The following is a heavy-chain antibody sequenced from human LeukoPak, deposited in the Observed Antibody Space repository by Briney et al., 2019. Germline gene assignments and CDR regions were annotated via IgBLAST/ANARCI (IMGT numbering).Heavy chain of an antibody. CDR1: GFTFSSYR. V-gene: IGHV3-21*01. CDR3: ARVRTYYYDSSGYQDY. J-gene: IGHJ4*02. D-gene: IGHD3-22*01. CDR2: ISSSSSYI. Sequence: GGALRLSCAGSGFTFSSYRMNWVRQAPGKGLEWVSSISSSSSYIYYADSVKGRFTISRDNAKNSLYLQMNSLRAEDTAVYYCARVRTYYYDSSGYQDYWGQGTLVTVSS.